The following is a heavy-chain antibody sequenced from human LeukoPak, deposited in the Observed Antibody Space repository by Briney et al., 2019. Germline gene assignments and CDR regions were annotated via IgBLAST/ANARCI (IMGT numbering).Heavy chain of an antibody. V-gene: IGHV3-48*03. J-gene: IGHJ4*02. CDR1: GFTFSSYE. D-gene: IGHD1-26*01. CDR3: ASNSGSAGPLYFDY. CDR2: ISSSGSTI. Sequence: GGSLRLSCAASGFTFSSYEMNWVRQAPGKGLEWVSYISSSGSTIYYADSVKGRFTISRDNAKSSQYLQMNSLRAEDTAVYYCASNSGSAGPLYFDYWGQGALVTVSS.